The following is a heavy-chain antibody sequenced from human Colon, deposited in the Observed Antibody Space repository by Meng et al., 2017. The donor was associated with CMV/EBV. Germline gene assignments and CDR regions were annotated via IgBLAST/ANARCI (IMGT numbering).Heavy chain of an antibody. Sequence: SETLSLTCTVSGGSISSYYWSWIRQPPGKGLEWIGSIYYSGSTNYNRSLKSRVTISVDTSKNQFSLKLSSVTAADTAVYYCARPSSGSYNYGMDVWGQGTTVTVSS. CDR1: GGSISSYY. J-gene: IGHJ6*02. CDR3: ARPSSGSYNYGMDV. D-gene: IGHD1-26*01. V-gene: IGHV4-59*01. CDR2: IYYSGST.